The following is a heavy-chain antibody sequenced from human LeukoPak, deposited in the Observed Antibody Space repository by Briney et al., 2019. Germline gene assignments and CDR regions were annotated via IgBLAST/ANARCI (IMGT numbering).Heavy chain of an antibody. Sequence: GGPLRLSCAASGFTFSSYAMSWVRQAPGKGLEWVSAISGSGGSTYYADSVKGRFTISRDNSKNTLYLQMNSLRAEDTAVYYCASDSGMYYFDYWGQGTLVTVSS. CDR2: ISGSGGST. J-gene: IGHJ4*02. V-gene: IGHV3-23*01. CDR3: ASDSGMYYFDY. D-gene: IGHD5-12*01. CDR1: GFTFSSYA.